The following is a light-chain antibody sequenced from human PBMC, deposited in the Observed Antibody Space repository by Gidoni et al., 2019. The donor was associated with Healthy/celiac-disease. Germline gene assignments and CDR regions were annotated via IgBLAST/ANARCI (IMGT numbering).Light chain of an antibody. J-gene: IGKJ5*01. CDR1: QSISSY. CDR3: QQGYSTPIT. Sequence: DIQMTQSPSPLSASVGDRVTITCRASQSISSYLNWYQQKPGKAPKLLIYAASSLQSGVPPRFSGSGSGTDFTLTISSLQPEDFATYYCQQGYSTPITFGQGTRLEIK. CDR2: AAS. V-gene: IGKV1-39*01.